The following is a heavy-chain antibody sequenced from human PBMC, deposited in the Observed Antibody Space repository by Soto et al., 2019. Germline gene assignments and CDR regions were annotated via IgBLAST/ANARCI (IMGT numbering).Heavy chain of an antibody. V-gene: IGHV1-46*02. D-gene: IGHD2-21*02. J-gene: IGHJ4*02. CDR3: ARGGHIAVVTASFDY. Sequence: GALVKVSCKPSGYTLNTYYLHWVRQAPGQGLEWMGIIHPSGGGSTYAQKFLGRVTMTRDTSTSTVFMELSSLRSADTAVYYCARGGHIAVVTASFDYWGQGTLVTVSS. CDR2: IHPSGGGS. CDR1: GYTLNTYY.